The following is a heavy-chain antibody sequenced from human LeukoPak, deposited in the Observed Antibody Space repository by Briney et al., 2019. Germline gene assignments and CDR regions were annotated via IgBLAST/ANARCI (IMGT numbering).Heavy chain of an antibody. CDR1: GVTFSSCA. CDR3: ARDFYCSRTSFYAPSFDY. Sequence: GGSLRLSCAASGVTFSSCAMSWVRQAPGKGLEWVSAISGTGGSTYYADSVKGRFTISRDNSKNTLYLQMKSLRAEDTAVYYCARDFYCSRTSFYAPSFDYWGQGTLVTVSS. D-gene: IGHD2-2*01. V-gene: IGHV3-23*01. J-gene: IGHJ4*02. CDR2: ISGTGGST.